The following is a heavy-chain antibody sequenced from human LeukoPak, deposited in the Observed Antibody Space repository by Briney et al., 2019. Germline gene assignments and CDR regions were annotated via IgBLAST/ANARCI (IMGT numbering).Heavy chain of an antibody. J-gene: IGHJ5*02. CDR3: ARQLLWFGELLYWFDP. V-gene: IGHV1-18*01. CDR2: ISGYNGNT. Sequence: ASVKVSCKASGYTFTTYGISWVRQAPGQGLEWMGWISGYNGNTNYAQKFQGRITMTTETSTSTAYMELRSLRSDDTAVYYCARQLLWFGELLYWFDPWGQGTLVTVSS. D-gene: IGHD3-10*01. CDR1: GYTFTTYG.